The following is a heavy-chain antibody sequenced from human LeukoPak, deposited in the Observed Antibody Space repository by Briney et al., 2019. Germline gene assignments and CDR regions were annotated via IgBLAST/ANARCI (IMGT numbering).Heavy chain of an antibody. Sequence: GESLKISCKGSGYSFTSYWIGWVRQMPGKGLEWMAIIYPGDSDTRYSPSFQGQVTISADKSISTVYLQWSSLKAADTAMYYFATTYYYDSSGYFDPGTFSYWGQGTLVSVSS. CDR3: ATTYYYDSSGYFDPGTFSY. V-gene: IGHV5-51*01. J-gene: IGHJ4*02. D-gene: IGHD3-22*01. CDR1: GYSFTSYW. CDR2: IYPGDSDT.